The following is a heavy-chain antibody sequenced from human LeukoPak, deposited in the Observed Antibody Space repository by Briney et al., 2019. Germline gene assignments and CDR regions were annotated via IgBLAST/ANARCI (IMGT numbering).Heavy chain of an antibody. J-gene: IGHJ4*02. Sequence: GGSLRLSCAASGFTFSSYSMNWVRQAPGKGLEWVSYISSSSSTIYYADSVKGRFTISRDNSKNTLYLQMNSLRAEDTAVYYCAKRPKITISPFDYWGLGTLVTVSS. CDR3: AKRPKITISPFDY. V-gene: IGHV3-48*01. D-gene: IGHD3-9*01. CDR2: ISSSSSTI. CDR1: GFTFSSYS.